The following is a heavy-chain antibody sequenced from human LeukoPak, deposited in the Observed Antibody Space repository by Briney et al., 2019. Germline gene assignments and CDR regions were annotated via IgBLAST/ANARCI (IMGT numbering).Heavy chain of an antibody. CDR2: INHSGST. J-gene: IGHJ4*02. CDR3: ARHYYDSSGYYGEGYYFDY. CDR1: GGSFSGYY. V-gene: IGHV4-34*01. Sequence: SETLSLTCAVYGGSFSGYYWSWIRQPPGKGLEWIGEINHSGSTNYNPSLKSRVTISVDTSKNQFSLKLSSVTAADTAVYYCARHYYDSSGYYGEGYYFDYLGQGTLVTVSS. D-gene: IGHD3-22*01.